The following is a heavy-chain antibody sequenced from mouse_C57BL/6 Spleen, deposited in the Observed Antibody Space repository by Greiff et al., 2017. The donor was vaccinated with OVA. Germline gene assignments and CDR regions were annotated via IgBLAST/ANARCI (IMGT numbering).Heavy chain of an antibody. CDR3: ARDYSDYDRAWFAY. CDR2: INPSSGYT. V-gene: IGHV1-7*01. J-gene: IGHJ3*01. D-gene: IGHD2-4*01. CDR1: GYTFTSYW. Sequence: QVQLQQSGAELAKPGASVKLSCKASGYTFTSYWMHWVKQRPGQGLEWIGYINPSSGYTKYNQKFKDKATLTADKSSSTAYMQLSCLTYDNSAVYYCARDYSDYDRAWFAYWGQGTLVTVSA.